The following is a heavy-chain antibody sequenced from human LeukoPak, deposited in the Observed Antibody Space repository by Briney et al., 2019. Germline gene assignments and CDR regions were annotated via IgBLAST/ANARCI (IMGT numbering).Heavy chain of an antibody. J-gene: IGHJ4*02. V-gene: IGHV3-7*01. Sequence: GGSLRLSCTASGFTFSNYAMTRVRQAPGKGLEWVANIKQDGSDKYYVDSVKGRLTISRDNAKNSLYLQMNSLRAEDTAVYYCAIIPRAAAGPSARSPFHYWGQGTLVTVSS. CDR1: GFTFSNYA. D-gene: IGHD6-13*01. CDR3: AIIPRAAAGPSARSPFHY. CDR2: IKQDGSDK.